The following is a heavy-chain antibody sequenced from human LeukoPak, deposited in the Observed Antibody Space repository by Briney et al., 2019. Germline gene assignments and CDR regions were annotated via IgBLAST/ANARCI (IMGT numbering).Heavy chain of an antibody. CDR3: AKDPFGCSGGSCYPGSGSPFDY. CDR1: GFTFSSYA. Sequence: GGSLRLSCAASGFTFSSYAMSWVRQAPGKGLEWVSAISGSGGSTYYADSVKGRFTISGDNSKNTLYLQMNSLRAEDTAVYYWAKDPFGCSGGSCYPGSGSPFDYGGQGTLVTVSS. CDR2: ISGSGGST. V-gene: IGHV3-23*01. D-gene: IGHD2-15*01. J-gene: IGHJ4*02.